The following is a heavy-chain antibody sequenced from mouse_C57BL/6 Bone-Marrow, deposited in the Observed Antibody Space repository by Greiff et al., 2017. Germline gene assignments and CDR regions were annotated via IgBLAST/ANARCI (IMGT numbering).Heavy chain of an antibody. V-gene: IGHV5-12*01. J-gene: IGHJ4*01. CDR1: GFTFSDYY. Sequence: EVKMVESGGGLVQPGGSLKLSCAASGFTFSDYYMYWVRQTPEKRLEWVAYISNGGGSTYYPDTVKGRFTISRDNAKNTLYLQMSRLKSEDTAMYDGASLIYDGNYPYARDYWGQGTSVTASS. CDR2: ISNGGGST. D-gene: IGHD2-1*01. CDR3: ASLIYDGNYPYARDY.